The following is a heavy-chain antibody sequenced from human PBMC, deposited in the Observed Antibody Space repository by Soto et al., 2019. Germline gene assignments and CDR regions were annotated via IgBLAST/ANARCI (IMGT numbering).Heavy chain of an antibody. D-gene: IGHD3-3*01. CDR1: GSTFPSYD. J-gene: IGHJ6*03. V-gene: IGHV1-8*01. CDR3: ARGLRFLLLGALYYYYMDV. CDR2: MNPNSGNT. Sequence: ASVPVSCPASGSTFPSYDINWVRQAPGHGLEWMGWMNPNSGNTGYAQKFQGRVTMTRNTSISTAYMELSSLRSEDTAVHYCARGLRFLLLGALYYYYMDVWGKGTTVTVSS.